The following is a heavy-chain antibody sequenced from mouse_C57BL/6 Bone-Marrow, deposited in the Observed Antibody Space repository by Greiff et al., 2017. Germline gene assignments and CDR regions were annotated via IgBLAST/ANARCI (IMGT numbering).Heavy chain of an antibody. V-gene: IGHV2-5*01. CDR3: AKRGSSTGYAMDY. CDR1: GFSLTSYG. D-gene: IGHD1-1*01. J-gene: IGHJ4*01. CDR2: IWRGGST. Sequence: QVQLQQSGPGLVQPSQSLSITCTVSGFSLTSYGVHWVRQSPGKGLEWLGVIWRGGSTDYNAAFMSRLSITKEKSKGQVFFKMNSLQADDTAIYYCAKRGSSTGYAMDYWGQGTSVTVSS.